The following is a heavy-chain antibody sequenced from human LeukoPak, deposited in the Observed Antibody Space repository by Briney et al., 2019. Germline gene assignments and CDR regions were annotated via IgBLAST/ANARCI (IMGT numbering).Heavy chain of an antibody. CDR3: ARGGNSKVFDY. CDR2: IIPIFGIA. J-gene: IGHJ4*02. D-gene: IGHD4-23*01. V-gene: IGHV1-69*04. Sequence: SVKDSCKASGGTFSSYAISWVRQAPGQGLEWMGRIIPIFGIANYAQKFQGRVTITADKSTSTAYMELSSLRSEDTAVYYCARGGNSKVFDYWGQGTLVTVSS. CDR1: GGTFSSYA.